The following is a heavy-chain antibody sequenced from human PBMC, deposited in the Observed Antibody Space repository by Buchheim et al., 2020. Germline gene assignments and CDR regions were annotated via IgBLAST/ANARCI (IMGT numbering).Heavy chain of an antibody. J-gene: IGHJ4*02. CDR3: ARDQFDTSGYYYFDY. CDR1: GLTFSGNT. Sequence: EVQLVESGGGLVKPGGSLRLSCAASGLTFSGNTMNWVGQAPGKGLKWVSYISSSSSTIYYADSVKGELTISRDNARNSLYLQMNSLRAEDTAVYYCARDQFDTSGYYYFDYWGQGTL. D-gene: IGHD3-22*01. V-gene: IGHV3-48*01. CDR2: ISSSSSTI.